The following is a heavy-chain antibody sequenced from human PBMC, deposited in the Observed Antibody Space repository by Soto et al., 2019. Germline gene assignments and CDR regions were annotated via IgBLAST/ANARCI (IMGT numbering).Heavy chain of an antibody. CDR2: IYYSGST. CDR1: GGSISSSSYY. V-gene: IGHV4-39*01. CDR3: AKLTRGYSYATYWIIIDY. Sequence: SETLSLTCTVSGGSISSSSYYWGWIRQPPAKGLEWIGSIYYSGSTYYNPSLKSRVTISVDTSKNQFSLKLSSVTAADTAVYYCAKLTRGYSYATYWIIIDYWGQGTLVTVSS. J-gene: IGHJ4*02. D-gene: IGHD5-18*01.